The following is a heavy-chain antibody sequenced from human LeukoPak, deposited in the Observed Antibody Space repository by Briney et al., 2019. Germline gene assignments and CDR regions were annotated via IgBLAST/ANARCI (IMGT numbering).Heavy chain of an antibody. CDR2: INPNSGGT. Sequence: ASVKVSCKASGYSFTSYGITWVRQAPGQGLEWMGWINPNSGGTNYAQKFQGRVTMTRDTSISTAYMELSRLRSDDTAVYYCARDTGYCTNGVCYPSDYWGQGTLVTVSS. CDR1: GYSFTSYG. J-gene: IGHJ4*02. V-gene: IGHV1-2*02. CDR3: ARDTGYCTNGVCYPSDY. D-gene: IGHD2-8*01.